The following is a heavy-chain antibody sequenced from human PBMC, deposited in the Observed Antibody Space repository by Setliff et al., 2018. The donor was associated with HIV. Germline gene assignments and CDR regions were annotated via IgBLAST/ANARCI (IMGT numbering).Heavy chain of an antibody. V-gene: IGHV4-30-4*08. D-gene: IGHD3-22*01. J-gene: IGHJ4*02. CDR2: IYYSGSA. CDR3: ASLNYYDSSGYYPH. Sequence: WVRQAPGKGLEWIGCIYYSGSAYYNPSLQRRVTIAVDTSKNQFSLKLSSVTAADTAVYYCASLNYYDSSGYYPHWGQGTLVTVSS.